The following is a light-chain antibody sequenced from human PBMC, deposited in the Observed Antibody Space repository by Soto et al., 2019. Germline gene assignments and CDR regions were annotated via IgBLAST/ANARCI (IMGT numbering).Light chain of an antibody. CDR3: QQRSSWIT. J-gene: IGKJ5*01. CDR2: DAS. Sequence: IVLTQSPTTLYLWPGETAVLSCRASQSISSSLSWYQQRPGQAPRLLIYDASNRAPGIPARFSGSGSGTVFTLTISSLEPEDFALYYCQQRSSWITFGQGTRLEIE. V-gene: IGKV3-11*01. CDR1: QSISSS.